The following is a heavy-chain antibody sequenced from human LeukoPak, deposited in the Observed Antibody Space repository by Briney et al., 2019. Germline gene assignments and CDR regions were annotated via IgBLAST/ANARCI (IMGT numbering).Heavy chain of an antibody. J-gene: IGHJ4*02. CDR1: GDSVSSSSSV. CDR2: TYHWSKWST. Sequence: SQTLSLTCAISGDSVSSSSSVWNWIRQSPSGGLEWLGRTYHWSKWSTEYAISVKSRITINPDTSKNQFSLKLNSVTPEDTAVYYCTRGIAVAGAPSFDQWGQGTLVTVSS. V-gene: IGHV6-1*01. CDR3: TRGIAVAGAPSFDQ. D-gene: IGHD6-19*01.